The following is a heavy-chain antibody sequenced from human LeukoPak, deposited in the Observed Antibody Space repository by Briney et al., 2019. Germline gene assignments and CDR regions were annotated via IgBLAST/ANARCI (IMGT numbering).Heavy chain of an antibody. CDR2: INAGNGNT. D-gene: IGHD3-22*01. CDR1: GYTFTCYA. J-gene: IGHJ4*02. CDR3: ARGEIGYYYDSSGYYGC. Sequence: ASVKVSCKASGYTFTCYAMHWVRQAPGQRLEWMGWINAGNGNTKYSQKFQGRVTITRDTSASTAYMELSSLRSEDTAVYYCARGEIGYYYDSSGYYGCWGQGTLVTVSS. V-gene: IGHV1-3*01.